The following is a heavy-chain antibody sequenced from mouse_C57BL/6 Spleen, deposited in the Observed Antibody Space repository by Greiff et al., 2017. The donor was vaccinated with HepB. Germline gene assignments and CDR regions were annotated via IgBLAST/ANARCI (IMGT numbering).Heavy chain of an antibody. D-gene: IGHD1-1*01. CDR1: GYTFTSYW. CDR3: AKAYYYGSFRYFDV. V-gene: IGHV1-64*01. J-gene: IGHJ1*03. Sequence: QVQLQQSGAELVKPGASVKLSCKASGYTFTSYWMHWVKQRPGQGLEWIGMIHPNSGSTNYNEKFKSKATLTVDKSSSTAYMQLSSLTSEDSAVYYCAKAYYYGSFRYFDVWGTGTTVTVSS. CDR2: IHPNSGST.